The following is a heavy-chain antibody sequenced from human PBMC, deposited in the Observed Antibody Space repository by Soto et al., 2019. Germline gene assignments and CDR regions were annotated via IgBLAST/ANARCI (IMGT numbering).Heavy chain of an antibody. D-gene: IGHD1-1*01. V-gene: IGHV4-59*12. CDR2: IHYSGST. J-gene: IGHJ4*02. Sequence: PSETLSLTCAVSGGSISSYYWSWIRQPPGKGLEWIGYIHYSGSTNYNPSLKSRVTISVDTSKNQFSLKLSSVTAADTAVYYCARVATKWVHYFDYWGQGTLVTVSS. CDR3: ARVATKWVHYFDY. CDR1: GGSISSYY.